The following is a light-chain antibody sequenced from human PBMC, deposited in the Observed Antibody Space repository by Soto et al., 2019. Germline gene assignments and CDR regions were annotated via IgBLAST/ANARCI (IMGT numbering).Light chain of an antibody. J-gene: IGKJ4*01. CDR2: EVF. Sequence: DVVMTQTPLSLSVAPGQPASISCKSSQSVVHSDGKTYLYWYLQKAGQPPQLLVHEVFNRFSGVPDRFSGSGSGTEFTLRISRVEAEDVGVYYCMQSIELPLTFGGGTKVEIK. CDR3: MQSIELPLT. V-gene: IGKV2D-29*01. CDR1: QSVVHSDGKTY.